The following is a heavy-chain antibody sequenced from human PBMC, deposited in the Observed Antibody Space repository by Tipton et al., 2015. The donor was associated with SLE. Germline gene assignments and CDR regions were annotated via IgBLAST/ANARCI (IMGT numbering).Heavy chain of an antibody. D-gene: IGHD7-27*01. Sequence: TLSLTCTVSGGSISSYYCSWIRQPPGKGLEWIGYIYYSGSTISVDTSKNQFSLKLSSVTAADTAVYYCARDLLLTGDYYGMDVWGQGTTVTVSS. CDR1: GGSISSYY. CDR2: IYYSGS. J-gene: IGHJ6*02. CDR3: ARDLLLTGDYYGMDV. V-gene: IGHV4-59*01.